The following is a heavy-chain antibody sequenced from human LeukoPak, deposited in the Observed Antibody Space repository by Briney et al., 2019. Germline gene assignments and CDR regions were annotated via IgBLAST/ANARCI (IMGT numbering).Heavy chain of an antibody. Sequence: GGSLRLSCAASGFTFSSYAMTWVRQAPGKGLEWVSTINAVDTNTYYPDSVKGRFTVSRDNSKNTLYLQMNSLRAEDTAVYYCAKQFLEPSWGQGTRVTVSS. CDR3: AKQFLEPS. J-gene: IGHJ4*02. D-gene: IGHD1-14*01. CDR2: INAVDTNT. CDR1: GFTFSSYA. V-gene: IGHV3-23*01.